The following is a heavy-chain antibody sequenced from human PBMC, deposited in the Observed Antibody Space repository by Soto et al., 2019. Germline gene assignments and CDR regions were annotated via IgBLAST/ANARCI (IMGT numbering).Heavy chain of an antibody. D-gene: IGHD3-9*01. CDR3: ARERRRPYYDILTGYYPFDY. CDR1: GGTFSSYA. CDR2: ISAYNGNT. V-gene: IGHV1-18*01. Sequence: ASVKVSCKASGGTFSSYAISWVRQAPGQGLEWMGWISAYNGNTNYAQNLQGRVTMTTDTSTNTAYMELRSLRSDDTAVYYCARERRRPYYDILTGYYPFDYWGQGTLVTVSS. J-gene: IGHJ4*02.